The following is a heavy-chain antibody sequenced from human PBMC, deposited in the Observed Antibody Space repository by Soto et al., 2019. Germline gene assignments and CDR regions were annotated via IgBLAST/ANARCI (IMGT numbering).Heavy chain of an antibody. D-gene: IGHD6-13*01. CDR3: ATIPVAAAGTVNWFGP. J-gene: IGHJ5*02. CDR2: INHSGST. CDR1: GGCLSGYY. V-gene: IGHV4-34*01. Sequence: ETRSLTSAVDGGCLSGYYWSWIRQPPGKGLEWIGEINHSGSTNYNPSLKSRVTISVDTSKNQFSLKLSSVTAADTAVYYCATIPVAAAGTVNWFGPGGQGTLVTVSS.